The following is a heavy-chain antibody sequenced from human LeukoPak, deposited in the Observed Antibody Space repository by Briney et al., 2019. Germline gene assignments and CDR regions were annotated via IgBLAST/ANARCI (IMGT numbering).Heavy chain of an antibody. CDR2: ISGSGGST. J-gene: IGHJ4*02. CDR3: ASSCSSTSCQPDY. Sequence: GGSLRLSCAASGFTINNYAMSWVRQAPGKGLEWVSAISGSGGSTYYADSVKGRFTISRDNSKNTLYLQMNSLRAEDTAVYYCASSCSSTSCQPDYWGQGTLVTVSS. CDR1: GFTINNYA. V-gene: IGHV3-23*01. D-gene: IGHD2-2*01.